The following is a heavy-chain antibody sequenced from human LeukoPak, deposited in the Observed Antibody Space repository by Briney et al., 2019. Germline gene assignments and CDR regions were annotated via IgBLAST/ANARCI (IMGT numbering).Heavy chain of an antibody. CDR3: ARARKLHLHYYYYGMDV. V-gene: IGHV4-39*01. CDR2: IYYSGST. CDR1: GGSISSISSNNYH. J-gene: IGHJ6*02. Sequence: SETLSLTCIVSGGSISSISSNNYHWGWIRQPPGKGLEWIGSIYYSGSTYYNPSLKGRVTISVDTSKNQFSLKLSSVTAADTALYYCARARKLHLHYYYYGMDVWGQGTTVTVSS.